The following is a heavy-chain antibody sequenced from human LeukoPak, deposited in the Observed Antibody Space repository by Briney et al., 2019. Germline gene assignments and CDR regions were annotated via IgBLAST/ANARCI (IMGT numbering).Heavy chain of an antibody. V-gene: IGHV3-7*01. J-gene: IGHJ6*03. Sequence: GRSLRLSCAASGFRFSTYWMSWVRQAPGKGLEWVANIKQDGSEKYYVDSVKGRFTISRDNAKNSLYLQMNSLRAEDTAVYYCARDHYYESSGYYAYYYMDVWGKGTTVTVSS. D-gene: IGHD3-22*01. CDR2: IKQDGSEK. CDR1: GFRFSTYW. CDR3: ARDHYYESSGYYAYYYMDV.